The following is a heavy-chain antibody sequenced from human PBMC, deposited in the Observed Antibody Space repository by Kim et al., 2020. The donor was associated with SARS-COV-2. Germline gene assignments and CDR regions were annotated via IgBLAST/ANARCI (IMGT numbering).Heavy chain of an antibody. V-gene: IGHV3-23*01. J-gene: IGHJ4*02. Sequence: EKGRFTISRDNSKNTLYLQMNALRAEDTAIYYCAGYYYGSGSYYRSIDYWGQGTLVTVSS. CDR3: AGYYYGSGSYYRSIDY. D-gene: IGHD3-10*01.